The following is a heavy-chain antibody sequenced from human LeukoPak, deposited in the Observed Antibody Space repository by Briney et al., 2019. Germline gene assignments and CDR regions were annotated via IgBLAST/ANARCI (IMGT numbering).Heavy chain of an antibody. V-gene: IGHV4-34*01. J-gene: IGHJ4*02. CDR2: INHSGST. D-gene: IGHD3-3*01. CDR1: GGSFSDYY. CDR3: ASGINDFWSGYYTGRYFDY. Sequence: KPSETLSLTCAVYGGSFSDYYWTCIRQPPGKGLEWLGEINHSGSTNYNPSRKSRVTISVDKSKNQFSLKLSSVTGADTAVYYCASGINDFWSGYYTGRYFDYWGQGTLVTVSS.